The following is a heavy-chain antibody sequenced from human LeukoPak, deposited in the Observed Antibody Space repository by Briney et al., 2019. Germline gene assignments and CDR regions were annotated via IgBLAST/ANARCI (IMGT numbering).Heavy chain of an antibody. CDR3: AATGGQQLVYGMDV. J-gene: IGHJ6*02. Sequence: SETLSLTCTVSGGSISSYYWSWIRQPPGKGLEWIGYIYYSGSTNYNPSLKSRVTISVDTSKNQFSLKLSSVTAADTAVYYCAATGGQQLVYGMDVWGQGTTVTVSS. CDR2: IYYSGST. CDR1: GGSISSYY. D-gene: IGHD6-13*01. V-gene: IGHV4-59*08.